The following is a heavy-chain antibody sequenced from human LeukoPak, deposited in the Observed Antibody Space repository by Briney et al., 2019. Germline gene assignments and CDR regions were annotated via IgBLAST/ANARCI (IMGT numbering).Heavy chain of an antibody. CDR1: GGSISSHY. V-gene: IGHV4-59*11. CDR3: AARQLYCSSTSCYFDP. J-gene: IGHJ5*02. D-gene: IGHD2-2*01. CDR2: IYYSGST. Sequence: PSETLSLTCTVSGGSISSHYWSWIRQPPGKGLEWTGYIYYSGSTNYNPSLKSRVTISVDTSKNQFSLKLSSVTAADTAVYYCAARQLYCSSTSCYFDPWGQGTLVTVSS.